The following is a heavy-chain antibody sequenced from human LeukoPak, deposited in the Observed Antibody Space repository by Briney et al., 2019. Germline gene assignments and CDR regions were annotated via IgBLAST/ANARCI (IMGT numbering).Heavy chain of an antibody. CDR3: ARGNVPDAFDI. D-gene: IGHD2-2*01. CDR2: IYSGGST. J-gene: IGHJ3*02. Sequence: PGGSLRLSCAASGITVSSNYMSWVRQAPGKGLEWVSVIYSGGSTYYADSVKGRFTISRDNSKNTLYLQMNSLRAEDTAVYYCARGNVPDAFDIWGQGTMVTVSS. V-gene: IGHV3-53*01. CDR1: GITVSSNY.